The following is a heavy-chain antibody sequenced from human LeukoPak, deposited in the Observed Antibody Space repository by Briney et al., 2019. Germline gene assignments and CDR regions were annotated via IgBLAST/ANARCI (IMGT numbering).Heavy chain of an antibody. CDR2: IYHSGST. CDR1: GYSISSGYY. J-gene: IGHJ6*03. D-gene: IGHD5-18*01. V-gene: IGHV4-38-2*02. CDR3: ARTTEGGYTYNYFYYYYMDV. Sequence: SETLSLTCTVSGYSISSGYYWGWIRQPPGKRLEWIGSIYHSGSTYYNPSLKSRVTISVDTSKNQFSLKLSSVTAADTAVYYCARTTEGGYTYNYFYYYYMDVWGKGTTVTISS.